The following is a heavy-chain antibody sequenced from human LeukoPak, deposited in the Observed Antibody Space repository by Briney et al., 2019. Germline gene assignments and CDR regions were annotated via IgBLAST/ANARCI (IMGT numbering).Heavy chain of an antibody. J-gene: IGHJ4*02. V-gene: IGHV3-9*01. CDR1: GFTFDDYA. D-gene: IGHD5-12*01. CDR3: AKKGGGKYSGYARAFDY. Sequence: TGRSLRLSCAASGFTFDDYAMHWVRQAPGKGLEWVSGISWNSGSIGYADSVKGRFTISRDNAKNSLYLQMNSLIAEDTALYYCAKKGGGKYSGYARAFDYWGQGTLVTVSS. CDR2: ISWNSGSI.